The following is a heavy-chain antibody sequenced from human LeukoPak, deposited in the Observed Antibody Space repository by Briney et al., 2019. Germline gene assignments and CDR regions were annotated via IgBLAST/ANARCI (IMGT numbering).Heavy chain of an antibody. CDR1: GYTFTGYY. V-gene: IGHV1-2*02. J-gene: IGHJ5*02. CDR2: INPNSGGT. D-gene: IGHD3-3*01. Sequence: ASVKVSCKASGYTFTGYYMHWVRQAPGQGLEWMGWINPNSGGTNYAQKFQGRVTMTRDTSISTAYMELSRLRSDDTAVYYCAVAFWSIVNWFDPWGQGTLVTVSS. CDR3: AVAFWSIVNWFDP.